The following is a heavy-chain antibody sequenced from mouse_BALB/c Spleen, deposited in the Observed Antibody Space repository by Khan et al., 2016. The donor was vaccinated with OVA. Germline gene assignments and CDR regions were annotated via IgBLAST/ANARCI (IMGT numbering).Heavy chain of an antibody. D-gene: IGHD6-1*01. CDR2: INTYTGEP. V-gene: IGHV9-3-1*01. CDR1: GYTFTNYG. Sequence: QIQLVQSGPELKKPGETVKISCKASGYTFTNYGMNWVKQAPGKGLKWMGWINTYTGEPTYADDFKVRFAFYLETSANTAYLQINNLKNEDTATSFCAGSASYCFFDVWGAGTTVTVSS. J-gene: IGHJ1*01. CDR3: AGSASYCFFDV.